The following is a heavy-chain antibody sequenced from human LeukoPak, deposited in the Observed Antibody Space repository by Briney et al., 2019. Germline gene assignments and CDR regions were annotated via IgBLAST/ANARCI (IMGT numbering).Heavy chain of an antibody. D-gene: IGHD6-13*01. V-gene: IGHV4-4*02. CDR1: GGSISSSNW. Sequence: SETLSLTCAVSGGSISSSNWWSWVRQPPGKGLEWIGEIYHSGSTNYNPSLKSRVTISVDKSKNQFSLKLSSVTAADTAVYYCARDPLNVAAAGTRDYWGQGTLVTVSS. CDR2: IYHSGST. J-gene: IGHJ4*02. CDR3: ARDPLNVAAAGTRDY.